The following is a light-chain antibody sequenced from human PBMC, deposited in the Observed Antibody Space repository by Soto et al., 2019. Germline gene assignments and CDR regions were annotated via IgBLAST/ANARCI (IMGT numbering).Light chain of an antibody. CDR2: DAS. Sequence: EIVLTQSPATLSSSPGERATLSCRASQSVSSYLAWYQQKPGQAPRLLIYDASNRATGIPARFSGSGSGTDFTLTISSLEPEDFAVYYCQDYGTSHPWTFGQGTKLEIK. J-gene: IGKJ1*01. V-gene: IGKV3-11*01. CDR3: QDYGTSHPWT. CDR1: QSVSSY.